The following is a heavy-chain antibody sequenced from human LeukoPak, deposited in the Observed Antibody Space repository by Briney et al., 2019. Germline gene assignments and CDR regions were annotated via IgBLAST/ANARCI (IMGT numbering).Heavy chain of an antibody. D-gene: IGHD4-17*01. CDR1: GFTFSDNW. CDR2: ISSDGRST. V-gene: IGHV3-74*01. CDR3: TTGGTVTFDY. J-gene: IGHJ4*02. Sequence: PGRSLRLSCAASGFTFSDNWMHWVRQAPGKGLVWVSVISSDGRSTIYADSVKGRVTNSRDNAKNTLYLQMNSLKTEDTAVYYCTTGGTVTFDYWGQGTLVTVSS.